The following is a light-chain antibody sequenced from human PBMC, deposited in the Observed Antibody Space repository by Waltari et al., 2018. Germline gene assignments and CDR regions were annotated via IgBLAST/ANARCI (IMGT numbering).Light chain of an antibody. CDR1: LSNIGSKP. J-gene: IGLJ3*02. V-gene: IGLV1-44*01. CDR2: TNT. Sequence: VLTQPPSASGPSGQRVTLPCSGSLSNIGSKPANWYQVLPRTAPRLLIFTNTQRPSGVPDRFSASRSSTTASLAISGLQSDDEADYYCATWDDSINNPVFGGGTKLTVL. CDR3: ATWDDSINNPV.